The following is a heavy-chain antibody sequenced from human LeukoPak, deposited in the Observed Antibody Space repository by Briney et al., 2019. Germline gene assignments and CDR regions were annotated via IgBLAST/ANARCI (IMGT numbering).Heavy chain of an antibody. J-gene: IGHJ6*03. V-gene: IGHV3-30*02. Sequence: GGSLRLSCAASGFTFRSYGMHWVRQPPGKGLEWVAFIRYDASNKYYADSVKGRFTISRDNSKNTLYLQMNSLRPEDTAVYYCAKTGSRGGTFRPSYYYYYMDVWGEGTTVTISS. CDR3: AKTGSRGGTFRPSYYYYYMDV. D-gene: IGHD3-9*01. CDR1: GFTFRSYG. CDR2: IRYDASNK.